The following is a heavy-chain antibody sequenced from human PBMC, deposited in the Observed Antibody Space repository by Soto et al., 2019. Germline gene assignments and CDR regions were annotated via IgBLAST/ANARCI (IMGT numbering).Heavy chain of an antibody. V-gene: IGHV4-30-4*08. CDR3: AREDDGGDTLDV. D-gene: IGHD2-21*02. CDR2: IHHSGSI. Sequence: QVQLQQSGPGLVKPSQTLSLTCTVSGGSISSVYYHWTWIRQSPERGLEWIGYIHHSGSILYNPSLKSRVTISVDTSKNQFSLHLSSVTAADTAVYFCAREDDGGDTLDVWGQGTTVTVSS. J-gene: IGHJ6*02. CDR1: GGSISSVYYH.